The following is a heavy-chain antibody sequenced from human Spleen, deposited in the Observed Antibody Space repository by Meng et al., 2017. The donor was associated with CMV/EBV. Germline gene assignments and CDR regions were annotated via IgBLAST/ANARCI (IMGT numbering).Heavy chain of an antibody. CDR2: ISSSGTTR. V-gene: IGHV3-11*04. CDR3: ARDGRSNWYYFDY. CDR1: GFTFSDNY. D-gene: IGHD6-13*01. Sequence: AVSGFTFSDNYMSWIRQAPGKGLEWVSYISSSGTTRYYAHSVRGRFTISRDNAKKSLYLQMDSLRAEDTAVYYCARDGRSNWYYFDYWGQGTLVTVSS. J-gene: IGHJ4*02.